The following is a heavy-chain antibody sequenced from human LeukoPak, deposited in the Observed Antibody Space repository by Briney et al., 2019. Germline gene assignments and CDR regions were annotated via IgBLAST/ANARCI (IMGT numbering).Heavy chain of an antibody. Sequence: PGGSLRLSCAASGFTFSSSAMSWVRQAPGKGLEWVSGISGSGGSTYYADSVKGRFTISRDNSKNTLYLQVNSLRAEDTAVYYCAKDGRSSTPGYWGQGTLVTVSS. D-gene: IGHD2-2*01. CDR2: ISGSGGST. CDR3: AKDGRSSTPGY. J-gene: IGHJ4*02. CDR1: GFTFSSSA. V-gene: IGHV3-23*01.